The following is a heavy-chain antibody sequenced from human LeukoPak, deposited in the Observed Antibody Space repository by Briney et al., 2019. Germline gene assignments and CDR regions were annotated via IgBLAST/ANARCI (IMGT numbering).Heavy chain of an antibody. CDR3: VGELIRRGAFDI. J-gene: IGHJ3*02. CDR2: IYSSGST. D-gene: IGHD5-12*01. V-gene: IGHV4-4*07. Sequence: SETLSLTCTVSGGPLSSYYWSCIPQPPGKGLERIVRIYSSGSTNYNTSVKSLVTLSLDPSKNQISLNLSSVTAPGPALYFFVGELIRRGAFDISVQATMASDSS. CDR1: GGPLSSYY.